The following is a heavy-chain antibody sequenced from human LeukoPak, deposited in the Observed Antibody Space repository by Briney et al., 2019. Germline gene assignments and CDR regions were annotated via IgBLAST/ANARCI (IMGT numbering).Heavy chain of an antibody. Sequence: PGGSLRLSCAASGFTFSSYWMHWVRQAPGKGLVWVSRINSDGSSTSYADSVKGRFTISRDNSKNTLYLQMGSLRAEDMAVYYCARVSQAMVPPYFDYWGQGTLVTVSS. D-gene: IGHD5-18*01. CDR1: GFTFSSYW. CDR2: INSDGSST. V-gene: IGHV3-74*01. J-gene: IGHJ4*02. CDR3: ARVSQAMVPPYFDY.